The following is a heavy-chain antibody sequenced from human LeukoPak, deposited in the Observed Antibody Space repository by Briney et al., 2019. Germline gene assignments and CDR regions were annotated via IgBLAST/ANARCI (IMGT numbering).Heavy chain of an antibody. V-gene: IGHV1-2*02. J-gene: IGHJ4*02. Sequence: GASVKVSCKVSGYTLTELSMHWVRQAPGQGLEWMGWINPNSGGTNYAQKFQGRVTMTRDTSISTAYMELSRLRSDDTAVYYCAREDSGSYLGYWGQGTLVTVSS. D-gene: IGHD1-26*01. CDR3: AREDSGSYLGY. CDR1: GYTLTELS. CDR2: INPNSGGT.